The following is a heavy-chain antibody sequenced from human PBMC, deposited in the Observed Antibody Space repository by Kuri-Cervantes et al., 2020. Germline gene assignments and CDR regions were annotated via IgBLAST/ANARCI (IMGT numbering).Heavy chain of an antibody. CDR2: MYHSGST. Sequence: GSLRLSCAVSGYFIRSGNYWGWIRQTPGKGLEWIGSMYHSGSTYYNPSLKSRVTISVDTSKNQFSLKLSSVTAADTAVYYCAAIAAAGIYYYYYYMDVWGKGTTVTVSS. CDR1: GYFIRSGNY. J-gene: IGHJ6*03. V-gene: IGHV4-38-2*01. CDR3: AAIAAAGIYYYYYYMDV. D-gene: IGHD6-13*01.